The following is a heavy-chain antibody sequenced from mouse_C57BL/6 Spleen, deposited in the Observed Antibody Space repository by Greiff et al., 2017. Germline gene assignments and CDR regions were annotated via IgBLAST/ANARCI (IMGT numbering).Heavy chain of an antibody. J-gene: IGHJ4*01. D-gene: IGHD3-3*01. V-gene: IGHV1-69*01. Sequence: QVQLQQPGAELVMPGASVKLSCKASGYTFTSYWMHWVKQRPGQGLEWIGEIDPSASYTNYNQKFKGKSTLTVDKSSSTAYMQLSSLPSEDSAVYYCARQGGDYAMDYWGQGTSVTVSS. CDR1: GYTFTSYW. CDR2: IDPSASYT. CDR3: ARQGGDYAMDY.